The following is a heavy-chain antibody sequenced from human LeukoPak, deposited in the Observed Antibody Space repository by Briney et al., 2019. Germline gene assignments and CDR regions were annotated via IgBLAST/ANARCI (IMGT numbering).Heavy chain of an antibody. J-gene: IGHJ4*02. CDR1: GGSFSVYY. D-gene: IGHD3-10*01. CDR3: ARARDMVRGVIRRYYFDY. V-gene: IGHV4-34*01. Sequence: MPSETLSLTCAVYGGSFSVYYWSWIRQPPGKGLEWIGEINHSGSTNYNPSLKSRVSISVDTSKNQFSLQLSSVTAADTAVYYCARARDMVRGVIRRYYFDYWGQGTLVTVSS. CDR2: INHSGST.